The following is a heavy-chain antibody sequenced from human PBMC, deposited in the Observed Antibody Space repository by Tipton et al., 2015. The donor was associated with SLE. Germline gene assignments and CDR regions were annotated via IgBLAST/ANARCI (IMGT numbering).Heavy chain of an antibody. CDR3: AGDLSSGFPDV. CDR1: GGSISSYY. D-gene: IGHD3-22*01. Sequence: TLSLTCTVSGGSISSYYWSWIRQPPGKGLEWIGYIYYSGSTYYNPSLKSRVTISVDTSKNQFSLKLSSVTAADTAVYYCAGDLSSGFPDVWGKGTTVTVSS. CDR2: IYYSGST. J-gene: IGHJ6*04. V-gene: IGHV4-59*12.